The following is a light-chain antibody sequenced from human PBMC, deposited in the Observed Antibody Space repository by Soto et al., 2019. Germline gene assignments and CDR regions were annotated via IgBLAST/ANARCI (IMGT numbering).Light chain of an antibody. J-gene: IGKJ1*01. CDR1: QSISSW. V-gene: IGKV1-5*01. CDR2: DAS. CDR3: HQYNSYLWT. Sequence: DIQMTQSPATLSASVGDRVTITCRASQSISSWLAWYQQKPGKAPKLLIYDASSLESGVPSRFSGSGSGTEFTLTISSLQPDEFATDYCHQYNSYLWTFGQGTKVEIK.